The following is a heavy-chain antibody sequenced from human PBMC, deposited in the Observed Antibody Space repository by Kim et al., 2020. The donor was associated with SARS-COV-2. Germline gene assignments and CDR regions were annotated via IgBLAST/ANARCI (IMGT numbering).Heavy chain of an antibody. CDR2: INHSGST. V-gene: IGHV4-34*01. Sequence: SETLSLTCAVYGGSFSGYYWSWIRQPPGKGLEWIGEINHSGSTNYNPSLKSRVTISVDTSKNQFSLKLSSVTAADTAVYYCARYYSSSRYGMDVWGQGTTVTVSS. CDR3: ARYYSSSRYGMDV. D-gene: IGHD6-13*01. J-gene: IGHJ6*02. CDR1: GGSFSGYY.